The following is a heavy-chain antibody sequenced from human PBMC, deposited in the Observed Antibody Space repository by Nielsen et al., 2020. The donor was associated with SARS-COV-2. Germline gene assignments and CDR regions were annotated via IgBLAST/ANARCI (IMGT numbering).Heavy chain of an antibody. CDR3: ARGNTDHDY. J-gene: IGHJ4*02. CDR1: GGTFSSYA. Sequence: ASVKVSCKASGGTFSSYAISWVRQAPGQGLEWMGWMNPNSGNTGYAQKFQGRVTMTRNTSISTAYMELSSLRSEDTAVYYCARGNTDHDYWGQGTLVTVSS. V-gene: IGHV1-8*02. CDR2: MNPNSGNT. D-gene: IGHD2-2*02.